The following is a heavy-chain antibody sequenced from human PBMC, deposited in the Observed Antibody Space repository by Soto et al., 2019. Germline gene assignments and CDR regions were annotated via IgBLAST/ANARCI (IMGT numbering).Heavy chain of an antibody. Sequence: SETLSLTCTVSGGSISSSRYYWGWIRQPPGKGLDWIGSIYYSGSTYYNPSLKSRVTISADTSKNQFPLKLSSVTAADTAVYYCARPGPVYCSGGSCNPNWFDPWGEGTLVSVPS. CDR2: IYYSGST. J-gene: IGHJ5*02. CDR1: GGSISSSRYY. CDR3: ARPGPVYCSGGSCNPNWFDP. V-gene: IGHV4-39*01. D-gene: IGHD2-15*01.